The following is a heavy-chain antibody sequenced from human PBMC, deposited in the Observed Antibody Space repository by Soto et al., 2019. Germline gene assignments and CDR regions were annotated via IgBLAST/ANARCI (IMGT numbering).Heavy chain of an antibody. CDR2: ISGSGGST. D-gene: IGHD2-15*01. J-gene: IGHJ3*02. Sequence: PGGSLRLSCAASGFTFSSYAMSWVRQAPGKGLEWVSAISGSGGSTYYADSVKGRFTISRDNSKNTLYLQMNSLRAEDTAVYYCEKDLGVVGYCSGGSCLERAFDIWGQGTMVTVSS. CDR3: EKDLGVVGYCSGGSCLERAFDI. CDR1: GFTFSSYA. V-gene: IGHV3-23*01.